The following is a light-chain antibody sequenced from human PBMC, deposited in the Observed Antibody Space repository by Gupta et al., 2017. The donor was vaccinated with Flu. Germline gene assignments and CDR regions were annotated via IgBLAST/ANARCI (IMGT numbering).Light chain of an antibody. Sequence: TITSTCTTSDVGGYNSVAWYQQRPGRAAKLMIYDDSNRPSGRSNRLSGAKSGSTASMTSSGRQAEEEADDYCSSETSGRTHVVAFGGGTKLTVL. CDR3: SSETSGRTHVVA. J-gene: IGLJ2*01. V-gene: IGLV2-14*04. CDR2: DDS. CDR1: TSDVGGYNS.